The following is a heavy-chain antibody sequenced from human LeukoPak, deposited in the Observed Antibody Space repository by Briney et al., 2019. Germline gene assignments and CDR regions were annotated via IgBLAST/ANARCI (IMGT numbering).Heavy chain of an antibody. J-gene: IGHJ4*02. Sequence: HGGSLRLSCAASGFTFSSYAMHWVRQAPGKGLEWVAVISYDGSNKYYADSVKGRFAISRDNSKNTLYLQMNSLRAEDTAVYYCARAILEGVDTATAPDYWGQGTLVTVSS. CDR3: ARAILEGVDTATAPDY. CDR1: GFTFSSYA. V-gene: IGHV3-30*09. CDR2: ISYDGSNK. D-gene: IGHD5-18*01.